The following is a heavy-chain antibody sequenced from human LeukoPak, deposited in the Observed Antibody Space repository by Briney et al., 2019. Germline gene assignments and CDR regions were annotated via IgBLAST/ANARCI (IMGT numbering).Heavy chain of an antibody. D-gene: IGHD4-11*01. CDR1: GFTFSHFG. V-gene: IGHV3-33*06. J-gene: IGHJ4*02. CDR3: AKDAQRGFDYSNSLEH. Sequence: PGTSLRLSREASGFTFSHFGMHWVRQAPGKGLEXXXXIXSDATNQYYGDSVKGRFTISRDNFKKTVSLQMDSLRAEDMAVYYCAKDAQRGFDYSNSLEHWGQGSLVTVSS. CDR2: IXSDATNQ.